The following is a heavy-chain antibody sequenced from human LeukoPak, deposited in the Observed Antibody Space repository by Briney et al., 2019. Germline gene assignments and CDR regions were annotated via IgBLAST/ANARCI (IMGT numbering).Heavy chain of an antibody. J-gene: IGHJ3*02. Sequence: PGGSLRLSCAASGFTFSNAWMNWVRQAPGKGLEWVGRIKSKTDGGTTDYAAPVKGRFTISRDDSKNTLYLQMDSLKTEDTAVYYCTTDSLERGLVFDIWGQGTMVTVSS. CDR3: TTDSLERGLVFDI. CDR1: GFTFSNAW. D-gene: IGHD1-1*01. V-gene: IGHV3-15*07. CDR2: IKSKTDGGTT.